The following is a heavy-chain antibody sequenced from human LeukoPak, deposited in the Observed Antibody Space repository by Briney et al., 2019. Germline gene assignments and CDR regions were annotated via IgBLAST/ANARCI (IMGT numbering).Heavy chain of an antibody. CDR2: IYYTGNT. V-gene: IGHV4-59*08. Sequence: SETLSLTCTVSGGSISSYYWSWIRQPPGKGLEWIGYIYYTGNTNYNPSLKSRVVISVDTSKNLFSLKLSSATAADTAVYYCARLRNLYDSSGYYPFDYWGQGTLVTVSS. CDR3: ARLRNLYDSSGYYPFDY. D-gene: IGHD3-22*01. CDR1: GGSISSYY. J-gene: IGHJ4*02.